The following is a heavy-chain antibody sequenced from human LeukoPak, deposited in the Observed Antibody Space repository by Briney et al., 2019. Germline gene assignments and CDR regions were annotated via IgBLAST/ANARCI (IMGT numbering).Heavy chain of an antibody. J-gene: IGHJ4*02. Sequence: GGSLRLSCAASGFTFSSYAMHWVRQAPGKGLEWVAVISYDGSNKYYAGSVKGRFTISRDNSKNTLYLQMNSLRAEDTAVYYCARERDYSGTYYPFDYWGQGTLVTVSS. CDR1: GFTFSSYA. CDR3: ARERDYSGTYYPFDY. V-gene: IGHV3-30-3*01. D-gene: IGHD1-26*01. CDR2: ISYDGSNK.